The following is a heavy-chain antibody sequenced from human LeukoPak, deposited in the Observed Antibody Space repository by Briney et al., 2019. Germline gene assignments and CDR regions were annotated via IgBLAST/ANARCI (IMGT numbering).Heavy chain of an antibody. CDR2: INHSGST. J-gene: IGHJ4*02. CDR3: ARQMANRWGTRRGFDY. CDR1: GGSFSGYY. V-gene: IGHV4-34*01. D-gene: IGHD1-1*01. Sequence: PSETLSLTCAVYGGSFSGYYWSWIRQPPGKGLEWIGEINHSGSTNYNPSLKSRVTISVDTSKNQFSLKLSSVTAADTAVYYCARQMANRWGTRRGFDYWGQGTLVTVSS.